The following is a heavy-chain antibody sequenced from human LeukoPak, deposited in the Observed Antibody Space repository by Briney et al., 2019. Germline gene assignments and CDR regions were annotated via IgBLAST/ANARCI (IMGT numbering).Heavy chain of an antibody. CDR3: ARPRGSSWYADAFDI. CDR1: GFTYSHNG. V-gene: IGHV3-30*02. CDR2: IQYDGNTI. D-gene: IGHD6-13*01. Sequence: PGGSLRLSCVASGFTYSHNGMHWVRQAPGKGLEWVAFIQYDGNTIFYADSVKGRFTISRDNSKNTLYLQMNSLRTDDTAVYYCARPRGSSWYADAFDIWGQGTMVTVSS. J-gene: IGHJ3*02.